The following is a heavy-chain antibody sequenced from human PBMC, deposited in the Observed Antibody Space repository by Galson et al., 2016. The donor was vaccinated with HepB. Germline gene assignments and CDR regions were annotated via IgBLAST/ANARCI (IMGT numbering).Heavy chain of an antibody. D-gene: IGHD4-23*01. CDR2: ISGGGSNT. J-gene: IGHJ4*02. CDR1: GFIFSSYA. CDR3: ASRCYGDNSRVD. Sequence: SLRLSCAASGFIFSSYAMNWVRQAPGTGLEWVSGISGGGSNTYHADSVKGRFTISRDNSKNTLYLQMNSLRVADTAVYYCASRCYGDNSRVDWGQGTLVTVSS. V-gene: IGHV3-23*01.